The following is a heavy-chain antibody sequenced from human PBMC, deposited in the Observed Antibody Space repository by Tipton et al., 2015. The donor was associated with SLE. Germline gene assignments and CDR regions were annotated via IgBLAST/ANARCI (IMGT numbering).Heavy chain of an antibody. Sequence: TLSLTCAVSGYSINSGYYWAWVRQSPGKGLEWIGDIYHGGGTHYNPPLKSRVNMSVDTSKNQFSLKLTSVTAADTAVYFCARDGNWDYGFDGFDIWGQGTMVTVSS. CDR3: ARDGNWDYGFDGFDI. J-gene: IGHJ3*02. CDR1: GYSINSGYY. V-gene: IGHV4-38-2*02. CDR2: IYHGGGT. D-gene: IGHD1-7*01.